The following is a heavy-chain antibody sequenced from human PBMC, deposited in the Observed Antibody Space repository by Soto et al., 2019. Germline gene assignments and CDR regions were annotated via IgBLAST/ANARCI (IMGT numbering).Heavy chain of an antibody. J-gene: IGHJ6*02. CDR2: ISAYNGDT. V-gene: IGHV1-18*04. Sequence: QGQLVQSGAEVKKPGASVKVSCKASCYTFTSYGISWVRQAPGQGLEWMGWISAYNGDTSSAQSLQGRITMTTDTSTRTAYMELRSLRPDDTAAYYCARDLAVAGNSYGLEVWGQGTTVTVSS. CDR1: CYTFTSYG. D-gene: IGHD6-19*01. CDR3: ARDLAVAGNSYGLEV.